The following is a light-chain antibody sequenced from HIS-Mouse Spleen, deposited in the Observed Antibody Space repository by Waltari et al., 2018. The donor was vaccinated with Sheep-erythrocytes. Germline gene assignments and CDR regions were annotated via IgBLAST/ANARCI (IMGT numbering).Light chain of an antibody. J-gene: IGKJ1*01. CDR2: DAF. CDR3: QQFNNYPRT. Sequence: AIQLTQSPSSLSASVGDRVTITCRASQGISSALAWYQQKPGKAPKLLIYDAFRLESGVPSRFSGSGSGTDFTLTISSLQPEDFATYYCQQFNNYPRTFGQGTKVEIK. CDR1: QGISSA. V-gene: IGKV1D-13*01.